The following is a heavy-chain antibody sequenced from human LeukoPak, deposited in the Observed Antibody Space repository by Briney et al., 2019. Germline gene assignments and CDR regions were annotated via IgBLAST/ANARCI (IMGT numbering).Heavy chain of an antibody. Sequence: SETLSLTCAVYGGSFSGYCWSWIRQPPGKGLEWIGEINHSGSTNYNPSLKSRVTISVDTSKNQFSLKLSSVTAADTAVYYCARALWTGTTYGDFDYWGQGTLVTVSS. J-gene: IGHJ4*02. CDR2: INHSGST. CDR3: ARALWTGTTYGDFDY. D-gene: IGHD1-1*01. V-gene: IGHV4-34*01. CDR1: GGSFSGYC.